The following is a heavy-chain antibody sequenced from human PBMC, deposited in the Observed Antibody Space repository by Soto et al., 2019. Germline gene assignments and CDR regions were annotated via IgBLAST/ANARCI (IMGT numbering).Heavy chain of an antibody. Sequence: AGGSRRLSCAASGFTLRNYEMNWVRQAPGKGLEWISKISGSNNNIYYADSVRGRFTIPRDNAKNSLYLQMNSLRAEDTAIYYCASERLCGADCYFFDNWGQGTQVTVSS. V-gene: IGHV3-48*03. CDR3: ASERLCGADCYFFDN. J-gene: IGHJ4*02. CDR2: ISGSNNNI. D-gene: IGHD2-21*02. CDR1: GFTLRNYE.